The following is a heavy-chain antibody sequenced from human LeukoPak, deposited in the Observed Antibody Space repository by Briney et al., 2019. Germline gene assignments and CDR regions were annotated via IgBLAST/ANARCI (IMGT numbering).Heavy chain of an antibody. J-gene: IGHJ4*02. D-gene: IGHD4-11*01. CDR3: AGTTDYSSFLAY. CDR1: GDSVSSNSAV. CDR2: TYYRSKWHN. V-gene: IGHV6-1*01. Sequence: SQTLSLTCAISGDSVSSNSAVWNWIRQSPSRGLEWLGRTYYRSKWHNEYAESVKSRISINSDTSKNQYSLQLNSVTPEDTAEYYCAGTTDYSSFLAYWGQGTLVTVSS.